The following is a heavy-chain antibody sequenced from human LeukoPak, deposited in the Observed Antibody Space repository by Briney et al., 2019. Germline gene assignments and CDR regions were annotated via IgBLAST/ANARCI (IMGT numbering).Heavy chain of an antibody. Sequence: PGRSLRLSCAASGFTFDDYGMHWVRQPPGKGLEWVSGISWSSGSRGYADSVKGRFTISRDNTKNSLYLQMNSLRAEDTAFYYCAKATVTTVSGGYIDYWGQGTLVTVSS. CDR2: ISWSSGSR. J-gene: IGHJ4*02. V-gene: IGHV3-9*01. D-gene: IGHD4-11*01. CDR3: AKATVTTVSGGYIDY. CDR1: GFTFDDYG.